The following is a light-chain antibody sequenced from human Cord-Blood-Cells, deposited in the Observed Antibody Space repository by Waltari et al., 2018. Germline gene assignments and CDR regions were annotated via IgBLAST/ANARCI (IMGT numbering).Light chain of an antibody. J-gene: IGLJ1*01. CDR1: SSDVGSYNL. V-gene: IGLV2-23*01. CDR3: CSYAGSSTYV. CDR2: EGS. Sequence: QSALTQPASVSGSPGQSITISCTGTSSDVGSYNLFSWYQKHPGKAPKLMIYEGSKRPSGVSNRFSGSKSGNTASLTISGLQAEDEADYYCCSYAGSSTYVFGTGTKVTVL.